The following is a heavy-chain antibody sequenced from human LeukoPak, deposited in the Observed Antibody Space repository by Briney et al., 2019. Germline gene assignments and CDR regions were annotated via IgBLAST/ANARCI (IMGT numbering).Heavy chain of an antibody. CDR3: ARGEGHEKRLGELSLSVY. V-gene: IGHV3-21*01. CDR2: ISSSSSYM. J-gene: IGHJ4*02. D-gene: IGHD3-16*02. CDR1: GFTFSSYS. Sequence: GGSLRLSCAASGFTFSSYSMNWVRQAPGKGLEWVSSISSSSSYMYYADSVKGRFTISRDNAKNSLYLQMNSLRAEDTAVYYCARGEGHEKRLGELSLSVYWGQGTLVTVSS.